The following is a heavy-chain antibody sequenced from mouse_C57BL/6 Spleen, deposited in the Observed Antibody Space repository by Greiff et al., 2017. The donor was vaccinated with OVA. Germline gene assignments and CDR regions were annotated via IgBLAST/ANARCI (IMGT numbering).Heavy chain of an antibody. Sequence: EVMLVESGGGLVKPGGSLKLSCAASGFTFSDYGMHWVRQAPEKGLEWVAYISSGSSTIYYADTVKGRFTISRDNAKNTLFLQMTSLRSEDTAMYYCAREPLRDAMDYWGQGTSVTVSS. V-gene: IGHV5-17*01. CDR1: GFTFSDYG. CDR3: AREPLRDAMDY. CDR2: ISSGSSTI. J-gene: IGHJ4*01.